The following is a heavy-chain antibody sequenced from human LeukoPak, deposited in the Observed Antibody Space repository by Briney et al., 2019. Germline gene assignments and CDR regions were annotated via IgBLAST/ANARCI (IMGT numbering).Heavy chain of an antibody. CDR1: GYSFTSYW. Sequence: GESLKISCKGSGYSFTSYWIGWVRQMPGKGLEWMGIIYPGDSDTRYSPSFQGQVTISADKSIGTAYLQWSSLKASDTAMYYCARHPNYYDSSGYYQDDAFDIWGQGTMVTVSS. J-gene: IGHJ3*02. V-gene: IGHV5-51*01. CDR3: ARHPNYYDSSGYYQDDAFDI. CDR2: IYPGDSDT. D-gene: IGHD3-22*01.